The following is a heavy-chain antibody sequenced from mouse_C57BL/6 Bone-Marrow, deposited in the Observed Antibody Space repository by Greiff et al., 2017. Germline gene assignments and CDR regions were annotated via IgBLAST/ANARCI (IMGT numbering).Heavy chain of an antibody. V-gene: IGHV5-15*01. CDR1: GFTFSDYG. J-gene: IGHJ2*01. CDR3: ARQITTVVGDYYFDY. D-gene: IGHD1-1*01. Sequence: EVKLMESGGGLVQPGGSLKLSCAASGFTFSDYGMAWVRQAPRTGPEWVAFISNLAYSIYYADTVTGRFTISRENAKNTLYLEMSSLRSEDTAMYYCARQITTVVGDYYFDYWGQGTTLTVSS. CDR2: ISNLAYSI.